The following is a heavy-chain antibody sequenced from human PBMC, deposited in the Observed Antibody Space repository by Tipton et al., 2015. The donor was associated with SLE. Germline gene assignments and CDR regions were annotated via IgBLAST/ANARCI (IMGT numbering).Heavy chain of an antibody. CDR3: ARHGSRGFYASGALPAVSAFDI. Sequence: TLSLTCTVSGGSISPIYYYWGWIRQSPGKGLEWVGSVFHIWTTYYNPSLESRLTTSIDTSKNQFSLNLRSLTAADTAVYYCARHGSRGFYASGALPAVSAFDIWGQGTVVTISS. D-gene: IGHD2/OR15-2a*01. V-gene: IGHV4-39*07. CDR1: GGSISPIYYY. CDR2: VFHIWTT. J-gene: IGHJ3*02.